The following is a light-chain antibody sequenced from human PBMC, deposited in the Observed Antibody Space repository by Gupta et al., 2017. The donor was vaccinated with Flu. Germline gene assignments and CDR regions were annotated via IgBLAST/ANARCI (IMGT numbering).Light chain of an antibody. V-gene: IGKV1-39*01. CDR3: QQSDNLATWT. CDR2: AAS. J-gene: IGKJ1*01. CDR1: QSISSH. Sequence: DIQMTQSPSSLSASVGDRVTITCRASQSISSHLNWYQQRPGKAPKVLISAASRLQGGVPSRFSGSGYGTHFTLTISNRQPEDVATYYCQQSDNLATWTFGQGTKVEIK.